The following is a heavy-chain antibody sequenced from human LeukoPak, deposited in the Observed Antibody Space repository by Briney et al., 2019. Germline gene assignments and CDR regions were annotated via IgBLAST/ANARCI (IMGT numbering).Heavy chain of an antibody. Sequence: GGTLRLSCAASGFTLSSYAMSWVRQTPGKGVESVSTIRDSDDRTYYADSVEGRFTISRDNSTNTLSRQMNSLSAGDTAIYYCSKSGNTETVDYWGQGTLVTVSS. CDR3: SKSGNTETVDY. CDR1: GFTLSSYA. CDR2: IRDSDDRT. J-gene: IGHJ4*02. V-gene: IGHV3-23*01. D-gene: IGHD6-25*01.